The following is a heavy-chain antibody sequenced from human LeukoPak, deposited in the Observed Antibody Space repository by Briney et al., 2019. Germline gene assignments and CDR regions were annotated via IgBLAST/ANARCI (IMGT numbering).Heavy chain of an antibody. J-gene: IGHJ4*02. Sequence: SETLSLTCTVSGGSISSYYWSWIRQPPGKGLEWIGYIYYSGSTNYNPSLKSRVTISVDTSKNQFSLKLSSVTAADTAVYYCARVGCSSTSCYYGYWGQGTLVTVSS. CDR1: GGSISSYY. D-gene: IGHD2-2*01. CDR2: IYYSGST. V-gene: IGHV4-59*01. CDR3: ARVGCSSTSCYYGY.